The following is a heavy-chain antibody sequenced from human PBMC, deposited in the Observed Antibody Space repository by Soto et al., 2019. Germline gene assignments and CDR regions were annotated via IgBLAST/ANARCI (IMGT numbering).Heavy chain of an antibody. CDR1: GFNFSTYG. D-gene: IGHD2-8*01. CDR3: ANDVMGSPDY. Sequence: QVQLVESGGGVVQTGRALRLSCAAAGFNFSTYGVHWVRPAPGKGLEWVGVIAYDGGEKYYADCVKGRFTISRDNSKDTLYRERNSLKHENTAVYYCANDVMGSPDYWGQGTLVTVSS. CDR2: IAYDGGEK. J-gene: IGHJ4*02. V-gene: IGHV3-30*18.